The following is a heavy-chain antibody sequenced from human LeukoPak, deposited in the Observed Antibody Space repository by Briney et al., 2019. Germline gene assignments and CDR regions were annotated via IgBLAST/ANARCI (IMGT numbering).Heavy chain of an antibody. J-gene: IGHJ4*02. Sequence: PGGSLRLSCAASGFTFSGSAMHWVRQGSGKGLEWVGRIRSKTKNYATAYAAWVKGRCNMSRDDSKNTAYLQINSLKTEDTAVYYCTRHSPDYYGSGSYPSLYDYWGQGTLVTVSS. D-gene: IGHD3-10*01. CDR1: GFTFSGSA. CDR2: IRSKTKNYAT. CDR3: TRHSPDYYGSGSYPSLYDY. V-gene: IGHV3-73*01.